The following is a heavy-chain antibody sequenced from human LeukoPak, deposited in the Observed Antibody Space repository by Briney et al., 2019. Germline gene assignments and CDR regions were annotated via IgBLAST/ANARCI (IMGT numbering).Heavy chain of an antibody. J-gene: IGHJ4*02. CDR3: AKDYIVVVPAATDY. D-gene: IGHD2-2*01. CDR2: ISGSGGST. Sequence: GGSLRLSCTDSGFTFSSYWMAWVRQAPGKGLEWVSAISGSGGSTYYADSVKGRFTISRDNSKNTLYLQMNSLRAEDTAVYYCAKDYIVVVPAATDYWGQGTLVTVSS. V-gene: IGHV3-23*01. CDR1: GFTFSSYW.